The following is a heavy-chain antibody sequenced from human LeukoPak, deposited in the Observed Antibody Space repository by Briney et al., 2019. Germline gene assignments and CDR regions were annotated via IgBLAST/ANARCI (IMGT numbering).Heavy chain of an antibody. Sequence: PGGSLRLSCAASGFTFSSYGMHWVRQASGKGLEWVAVISYDGSNKYYADSVKGRFTISRDNSKNTLYLQMNSLRAEDTAVYYCAKESLGYWGQGTLVTVSS. CDR3: AKESLGY. V-gene: IGHV3-30*18. J-gene: IGHJ4*02. CDR1: GFTFSSYG. CDR2: ISYDGSNK.